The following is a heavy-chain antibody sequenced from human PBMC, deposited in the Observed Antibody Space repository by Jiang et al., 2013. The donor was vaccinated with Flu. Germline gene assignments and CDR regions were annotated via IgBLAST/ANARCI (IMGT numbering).Heavy chain of an antibody. D-gene: IGHD6-13*01. V-gene: IGHV4-61*01. Sequence: SGSGLVKPSETLSLTCTVSGGSVSSGSYYWSWIRQPPGKGLEWIGYIYYSGSTNYNPSLKSRVTISVDTSKNQFSLKLSSVTAADTAVYYCAVAAAGTFNWFDPWGQGTLVTVSS. J-gene: IGHJ5*02. CDR3: AVAAAGTFNWFDP. CDR2: IYYSGST. CDR1: GGSVSSGSYY.